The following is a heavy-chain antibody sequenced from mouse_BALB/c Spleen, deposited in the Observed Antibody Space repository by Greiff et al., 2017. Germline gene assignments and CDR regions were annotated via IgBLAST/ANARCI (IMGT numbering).Heavy chain of an antibody. CDR1: GFTFSSFG. CDR2: ISSGSSTI. D-gene: IGHD1-1*01. V-gene: IGHV5-17*02. Sequence: EVQVVESGGGLVQPGGSRKLSCAASGFTFSSFGMHWVRQAPEKGLEWVAYISSGSSTIYYADTVKGRFTISRDNPKNTLFLQMTSLRSEDTAMYYCARVGLRGYYYAMDYWGQGTSVTVSS. J-gene: IGHJ4*01. CDR3: ARVGLRGYYYAMDY.